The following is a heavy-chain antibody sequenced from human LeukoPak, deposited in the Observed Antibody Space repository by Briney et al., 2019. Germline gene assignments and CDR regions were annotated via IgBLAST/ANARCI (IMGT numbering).Heavy chain of an antibody. J-gene: IGHJ4*02. D-gene: IGHD5-12*01. V-gene: IGHV4-61*08. CDR1: GGSISSGGYY. CDR3: ARGEWLRRYYFDL. CDR2: IYYSGST. Sequence: PSQTLSLTCTVSGGSISSGGYYWSWLRQPPGKGLEWLGYIYYSGSTSYNPSLQSRISISLDTSKNQFSLKLTSATAADTAVYYCARGEWLRRYYFDLWGQGSLVTVSS.